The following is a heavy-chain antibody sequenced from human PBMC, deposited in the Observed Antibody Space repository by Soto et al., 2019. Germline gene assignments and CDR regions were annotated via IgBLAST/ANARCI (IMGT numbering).Heavy chain of an antibody. CDR2: ISYDGINK. CDR1: GFTFSTFA. CDR3: ARGRGTIFGAFDM. J-gene: IGHJ3*02. V-gene: IGHV3-30-3*01. Sequence: PGGSLRLSCAASGFTFSTFAMNWVRQAPGKGLEWVALISYDGINKYYADSVKGRFTISRDSPKNTLYLQMNSLRVEDTAVYYCARGRGTIFGAFDMWGQGKMVTVSS. D-gene: IGHD3-3*01.